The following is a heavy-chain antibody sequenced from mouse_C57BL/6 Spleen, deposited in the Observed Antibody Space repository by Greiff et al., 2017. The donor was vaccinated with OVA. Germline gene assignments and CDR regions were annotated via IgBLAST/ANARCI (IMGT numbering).Heavy chain of an antibody. J-gene: IGHJ2*01. Sequence: VKLMESGAELVRPGASVTLSCKASGYTFTDYEMHWVKQTPVHGLEWIGAIDPETGGTAYNQKFKGKAILTADKSSSTAYMELRSLTSEDSAVYYCTPSITTVVATNYFDYWGQGTTLTVSS. CDR2: IDPETGGT. CDR1: GYTFTDYE. D-gene: IGHD1-1*01. CDR3: TPSITTVVATNYFDY. V-gene: IGHV1-15*01.